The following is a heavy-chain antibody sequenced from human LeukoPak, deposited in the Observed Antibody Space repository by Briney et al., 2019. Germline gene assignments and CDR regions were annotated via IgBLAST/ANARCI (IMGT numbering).Heavy chain of an antibody. CDR2: IYHSGST. D-gene: IGHD2-2*01. V-gene: IGHV4-59*01. Sequence: SETLSLTCSVSGGFNIHYYWSWIRQPPGKGLEWIGYIYHSGSTKYNPSLKSRVTISVDTSKNHFSLKLSSVTAADTAVYYCARHRSSTSSNWFDPWGQGTLVTVSS. CDR3: ARHRSSTSSNWFDP. CDR1: GGFNIHYY. J-gene: IGHJ5*02.